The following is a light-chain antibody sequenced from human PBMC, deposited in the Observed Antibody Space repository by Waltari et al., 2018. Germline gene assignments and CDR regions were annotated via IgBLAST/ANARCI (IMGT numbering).Light chain of an antibody. CDR2: GND. CDR3: GTWDNTLSAV. CDR1: TPNLGNTY. V-gene: IGLV1-51*02. Sequence: QSVLTQPPSVSAAPGQKVTIPCPGSTPNLGNTYVSWYQQFPGAAPKVLIYGNDKRATGIPDRFSGSKSGTSATLDITGLQTGDEADYYCGTWDNTLSAVFGGGTKVTVL. J-gene: IGLJ2*01.